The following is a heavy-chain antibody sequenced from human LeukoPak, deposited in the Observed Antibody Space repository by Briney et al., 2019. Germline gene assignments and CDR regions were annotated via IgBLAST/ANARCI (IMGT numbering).Heavy chain of an antibody. V-gene: IGHV3-7*01. CDR2: IHPDGGTK. CDR3: ASTFPYCSGGTCAL. J-gene: IGHJ4*02. D-gene: IGHD2-15*01. CDR1: GLTFRSYW. Sequence: GGSLRLSCAASGLTFRSYWMSWVRQAPGKGLEWVANIHPDGGTKNYVDSVKGRFTISRDNAANSLYLQMNSLRAEDTAVYYCASTFPYCSGGTCALGGQGTLVTVSS.